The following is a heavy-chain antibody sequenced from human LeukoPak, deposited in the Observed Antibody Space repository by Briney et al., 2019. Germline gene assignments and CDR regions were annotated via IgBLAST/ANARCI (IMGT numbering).Heavy chain of an antibody. Sequence: SETLSLTCTVSGGSISSSSYYWGWIRQPPGKGLEWIGCIYYSGSTYYNPSLKSRVTISVDTSKNQFSLKLSSVTAADTAVYYCARSGYCSSTSCKRGPFDYWGQGTLVTVSS. D-gene: IGHD2-2*01. CDR2: IYYSGST. V-gene: IGHV4-39*01. CDR1: GGSISSSSYY. CDR3: ARSGYCSSTSCKRGPFDY. J-gene: IGHJ4*02.